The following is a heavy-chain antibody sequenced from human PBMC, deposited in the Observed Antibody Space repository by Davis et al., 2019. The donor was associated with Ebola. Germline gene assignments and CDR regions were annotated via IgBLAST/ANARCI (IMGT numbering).Heavy chain of an antibody. V-gene: IGHV1-18*01. CDR2: LITYTCNP. CDR1: GYTFTNYG. CDR3: ARDGRPYYSGKYPGNCDY. J-gene: IGHJ4*02. Sequence: ASVKVSCKASGYTFTNYGVSWVXXXXXXXXXXXXXLITYTCNPHYAQKLLGRVTLTTDRSTSTAYMELRSLRANDTAVYFCARDGRPYYSGKYPGNCDYWGQGTLVTVSS. D-gene: IGHD1-26*01.